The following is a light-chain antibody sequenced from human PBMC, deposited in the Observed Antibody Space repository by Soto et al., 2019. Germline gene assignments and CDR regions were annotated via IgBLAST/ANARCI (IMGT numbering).Light chain of an antibody. CDR3: QQSYSTPWT. Sequence: DIQMTQSPSSLSASVGDRVTITCRTRHSFYSYINWYQQKPGKAPKLLIYAASSCESWFQSRFSGTGSATDFTLTISSPQPEDFATYYCQQSYSTPWTCGQGPKVEIK. CDR2: AAS. CDR1: HSFYSY. J-gene: IGKJ1*01. V-gene: IGKV1-39*01.